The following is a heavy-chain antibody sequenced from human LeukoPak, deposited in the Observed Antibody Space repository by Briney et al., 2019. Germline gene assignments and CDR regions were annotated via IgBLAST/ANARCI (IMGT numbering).Heavy chain of an antibody. Sequence: GASLKISCKGSGYSFTNYWIGWVRQMPGKGLEWMGIIYPGDSDTRYSPSFQGQVTISADKSISTAYLQWSSLKAPDTAIYYCARLLRGFDLYYFDYWGQGTLVTVSS. D-gene: IGHD3-10*01. CDR2: IYPGDSDT. CDR3: ARLLRGFDLYYFDY. J-gene: IGHJ4*02. CDR1: GYSFTNYW. V-gene: IGHV5-51*01.